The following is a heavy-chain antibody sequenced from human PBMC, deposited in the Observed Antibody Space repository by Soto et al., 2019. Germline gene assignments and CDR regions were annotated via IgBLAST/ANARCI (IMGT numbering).Heavy chain of an antibody. V-gene: IGHV3-33*01. Sequence: GGSLRLSCAASGFTFSSYGMHWVRQAPGKGLEWVAVIWYDGSNKYYADSVKGRFTISRDNSKNTLYLQMNSLRAEDTAVYYCARDPAIYGDYDVDWFDPWGQGTLVTVSS. CDR2: IWYDGSNK. J-gene: IGHJ5*02. CDR3: ARDPAIYGDYDVDWFDP. CDR1: GFTFSSYG. D-gene: IGHD4-17*01.